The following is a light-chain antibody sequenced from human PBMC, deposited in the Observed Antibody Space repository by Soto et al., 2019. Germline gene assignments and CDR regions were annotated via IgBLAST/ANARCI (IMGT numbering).Light chain of an antibody. J-gene: IGLJ2*01. CDR3: EAWDSSLSAGV. V-gene: IGLV1-51*02. CDR2: ENN. Sequence: QSVLTQPPSVSAAPGQKVTISCSGSNSNIGNNYVSWYQQLPGTAPKLLIYENNKRPSGIPDRFSGSKSGTSATLGITGLQTGDEADYYCEAWDSSLSAGVFGGGTKVTVL. CDR1: NSNIGNNY.